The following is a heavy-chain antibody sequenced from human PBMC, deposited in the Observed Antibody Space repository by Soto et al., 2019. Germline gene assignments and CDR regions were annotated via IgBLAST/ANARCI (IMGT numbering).Heavy chain of an antibody. D-gene: IGHD6-19*01. Sequence: GGSLRLSCAASGFTFSSYWMSWVRQAPGKGLEWVANIKQDGSEKYYVDSVKGRFTISRDNAKNSLYLQMNSLRAEDTAVYYCARDSFGYSSGWPLFDYWGQGTLVTVSS. V-gene: IGHV3-7*01. J-gene: IGHJ4*02. CDR3: ARDSFGYSSGWPLFDY. CDR2: IKQDGSEK. CDR1: GFTFSSYW.